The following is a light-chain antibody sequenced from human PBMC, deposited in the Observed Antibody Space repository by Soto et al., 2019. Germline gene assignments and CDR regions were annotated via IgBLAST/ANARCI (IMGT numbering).Light chain of an antibody. J-gene: IGKJ4*01. CDR2: KAS. CDR1: QSIYSE. CDR3: QQCNGYPLT. Sequence: DIQMTQSPSPLSASIGDRVTISCRASQSIYSELAWYQQKPGKAPKLLIYKASSLESGVPSRFSGSGSGTEFTLTISSLQPDDFATYYCQQCNGYPLTFGGGTKVEIK. V-gene: IGKV1-5*03.